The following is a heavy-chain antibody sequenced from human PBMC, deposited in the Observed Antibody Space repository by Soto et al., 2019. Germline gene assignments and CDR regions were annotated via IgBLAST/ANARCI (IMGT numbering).Heavy chain of an antibody. CDR2: ISYDGSNK. J-gene: IGHJ6*02. CDR1: GFTFSSYG. Sequence: SLRLSCAASGFTFSSYGVHGGRQAPGPGLEWVAVISYDGSNKYYADSVKGRFTISRDNSKNTLYLQMNSLRAEDTAVYYCAKDLKQYSSSWYARYYYYYYGMDVWGQGTTVTVSS. CDR3: AKDLKQYSSSWYARYYYYYYGMDV. D-gene: IGHD6-13*01. V-gene: IGHV3-30*18.